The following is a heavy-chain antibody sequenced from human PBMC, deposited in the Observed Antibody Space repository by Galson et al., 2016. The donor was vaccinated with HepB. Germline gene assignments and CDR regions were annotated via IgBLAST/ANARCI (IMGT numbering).Heavy chain of an antibody. CDR3: ARDRDATTVNWYFDL. CDR1: GGSISGYY. J-gene: IGHJ2*01. V-gene: IGHV4-59*01. Sequence: SETLSLTCAVSGGSISGYYWSWIRQPPGKRLEWIGYIHYTGSTKYNPSLKSRVTTSVDTSKNQFSLKLSSVTAAYTAVYYCARDRDATTVNWYFDLWGRGTLVSVSS. D-gene: IGHD4-17*01. CDR2: IHYTGST.